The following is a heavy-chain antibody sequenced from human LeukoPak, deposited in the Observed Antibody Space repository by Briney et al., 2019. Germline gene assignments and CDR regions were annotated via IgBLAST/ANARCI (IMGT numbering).Heavy chain of an antibody. J-gene: IGHJ3*02. CDR1: GGSISGSH. V-gene: IGHV4-59*01. CDR3: ARARYANAWYAFDI. Sequence: SETLSLTCTVSGGSISGSHWNWIRQPPGKGLEWIGYIYYSGSTDSNPSLKSRVTISVDASKNQFSLKLTSVTAADTAVYYCARARYANAWYAFDIWGHGTMVTVSS. CDR2: IYYSGST. D-gene: IGHD2-2*01.